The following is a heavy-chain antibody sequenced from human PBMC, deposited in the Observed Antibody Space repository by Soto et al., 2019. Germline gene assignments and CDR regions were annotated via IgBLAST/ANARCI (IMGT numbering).Heavy chain of an antibody. Sequence: GGSLRLSCAASGFSFTNAWMNWVRQAPGKGLEWVGRIKSNADGGTAEYAAPVKGRFTISRDDSRNTVFLQMDSLKTEDTAVYYCTTYTNYVFESWGQGTLVTVSS. CDR2: IKSNADGGTA. CDR3: TTYTNYVFES. D-gene: IGHD4-4*01. V-gene: IGHV3-15*07. J-gene: IGHJ1*01. CDR1: GFSFTNAW.